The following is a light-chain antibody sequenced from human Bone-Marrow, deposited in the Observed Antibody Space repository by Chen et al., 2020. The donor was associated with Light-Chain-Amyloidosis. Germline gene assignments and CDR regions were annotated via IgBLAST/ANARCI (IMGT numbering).Light chain of an antibody. Sequence: SYVLTQPSSVSVAPGQTATIACGGNNIGSTSEHWYQQTPGQAPLRVVYDDSDRPSGIHERLSGANAGNTATLTVSRGEAGDEADDYCQVWDRSSDRPVFGGGTKLTVL. CDR2: DDS. J-gene: IGLJ3*02. V-gene: IGLV3-21*02. CDR1: NIGSTS. CDR3: QVWDRSSDRPV.